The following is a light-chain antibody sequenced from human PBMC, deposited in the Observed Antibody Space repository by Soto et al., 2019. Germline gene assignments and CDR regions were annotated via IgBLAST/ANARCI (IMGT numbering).Light chain of an antibody. V-gene: IGKV1-9*01. CDR1: QGISSY. CDR3: QQLNSYPMYT. CDR2: AAS. J-gene: IGKJ2*01. Sequence: DIQLTQSPSFLSASVGDRVTSTCRARQGISSYLAWYQQKPGKAPKLLIYAASTLQSGVPSRFSGSGSGTEFTLTISSLQPEDFATYYCQQLNSYPMYTFGQGTKLEIK.